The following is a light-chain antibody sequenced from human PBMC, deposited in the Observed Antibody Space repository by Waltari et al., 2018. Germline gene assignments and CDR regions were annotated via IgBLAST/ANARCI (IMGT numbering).Light chain of an antibody. J-gene: IGLJ2*01. V-gene: IGLV3-21*04. CDR1: NIGSKS. CDR3: QVWDSSSDLVV. Sequence: SYVLTQPPSVSVAPGKTARFTCGGNNIGSKSGHWYQQKPGQAPVLVIYDDSDRPSGIPERFSGSNSGNTATLTISRVEAGDEADYYCQVWDSSSDLVVFGGGTKLTVL. CDR2: DDS.